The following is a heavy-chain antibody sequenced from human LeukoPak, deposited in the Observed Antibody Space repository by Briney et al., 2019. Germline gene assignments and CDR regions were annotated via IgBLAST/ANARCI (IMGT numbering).Heavy chain of an antibody. J-gene: IGHJ5*02. D-gene: IGHD3-10*01. CDR3: ARSGYYGSGSYYPRNWFDP. Sequence: SETLSLTCTVSGGSISSSSYYWGWIRQPPGKELEWIGSIYYSGSTYYNPYLKSRVTIAVDTSKNQFSLKLSSVTAADTAVYYCARSGYYGSGSYYPRNWFDPWGQGTLVTVSS. V-gene: IGHV4-39*01. CDR2: IYYSGST. CDR1: GGSISSSSYY.